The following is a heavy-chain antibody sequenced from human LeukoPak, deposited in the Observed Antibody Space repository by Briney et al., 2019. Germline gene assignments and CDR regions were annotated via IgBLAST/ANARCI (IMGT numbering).Heavy chain of an antibody. J-gene: IGHJ3*02. D-gene: IGHD3-3*01. Sequence: SGPVLVKPTETLTLTCTVSGFSLSHARMGVSWIRQPPGKALEWLAHIFSNDEKSYSTSLKSRLTISKDTSKSQVVLTMTNMDPVDTATYYCARIQRGITIFGDAFDIWGQGTMVTVSS. CDR3: ARIQRGITIFGDAFDI. CDR1: GFSLSHARMG. CDR2: IFSNDEK. V-gene: IGHV2-26*01.